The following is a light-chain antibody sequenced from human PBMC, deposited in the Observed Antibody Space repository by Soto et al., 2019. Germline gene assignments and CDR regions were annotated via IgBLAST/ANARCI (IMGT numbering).Light chain of an antibody. J-gene: IGKJ1*01. CDR3: QQYGSYHRT. CDR2: GAS. Sequence: ESGLTQSPGTLSLSPGERATLSCRTSHSVSSSYLAGYQQKPGQAPSLLIYGASSRATGIPDRFSGSGSGTEFTLTISRVEPEDFAVYYCQQYGSYHRTFGQGTKVDIK. CDR1: HSVSSSY. V-gene: IGKV3-20*01.